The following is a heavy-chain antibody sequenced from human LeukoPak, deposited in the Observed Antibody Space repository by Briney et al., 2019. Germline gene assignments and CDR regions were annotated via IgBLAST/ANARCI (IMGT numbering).Heavy chain of an antibody. J-gene: IGHJ4*02. CDR2: IYYSGST. CDR1: GGSISSGGYY. D-gene: IGHD5-12*01. Sequence: PSQTLSLTCTVSGGSISSGGYYWSWIRQHPGKGLEWIGYIYYSGSTYYNPSLKSRVTITTDTSKNQFSLKLSSVTAADTAVYYCARGNMVANDYWGQGTLVTVSS. CDR3: ARGNMVANDY. V-gene: IGHV4-31*03.